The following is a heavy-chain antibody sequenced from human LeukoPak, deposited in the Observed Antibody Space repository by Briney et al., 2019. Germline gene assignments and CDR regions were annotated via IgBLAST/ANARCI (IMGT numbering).Heavy chain of an antibody. CDR1: GGSISSSSYY. CDR2: MSYSGST. Sequence: SETLSLTCTVSGGSISSSSYYWGWIRQPPGKGLEWIGSMSYSGSTYYSPSLKSRVTMSVDTSMKQFSLKLSSVTAADTAVYYCAREYRGMESYGSGSYFDYRGQGTLVTVSP. CDR3: AREYRGMESYGSGSYFDY. J-gene: IGHJ4*02. V-gene: IGHV4-39*07. D-gene: IGHD3-10*01.